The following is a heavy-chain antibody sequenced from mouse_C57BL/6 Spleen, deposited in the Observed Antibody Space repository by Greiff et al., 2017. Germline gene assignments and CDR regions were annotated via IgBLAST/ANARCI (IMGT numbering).Heavy chain of an antibody. Sequence: EVMLVESGEGLVKPGGSLKLSCAASGFTFSSYAMSWVRQTPEQRLEWVAYISSGGDYIYYADTVKGRFTISRDNARNTLSLQMSSLKSEDTAMYYCTRDRKSNSVEDAMDYWGQGTSGTVSS. CDR2: ISSGGDYI. CDR3: TRDRKSNSVEDAMDY. J-gene: IGHJ4*01. D-gene: IGHD2-5*01. V-gene: IGHV5-9-1*02. CDR1: GFTFSSYA.